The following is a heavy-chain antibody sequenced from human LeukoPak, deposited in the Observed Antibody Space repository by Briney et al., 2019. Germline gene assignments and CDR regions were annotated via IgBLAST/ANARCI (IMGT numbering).Heavy chain of an antibody. CDR3: ARSPITMIDLDY. D-gene: IGHD3-22*01. J-gene: IGHJ4*02. V-gene: IGHV5-51*01. CDR2: IYPGDSDT. CDR1: GYSFTSYW. Sequence: HGESLKISCKGSGYSFTSYWIGWVRQMPGKGLEWMGIIYPGDSDTRYSPSFQGQVTISADKSISTAYMELSRLRSDDTAVYYCARSPITMIDLDYWGQGTLVTVSS.